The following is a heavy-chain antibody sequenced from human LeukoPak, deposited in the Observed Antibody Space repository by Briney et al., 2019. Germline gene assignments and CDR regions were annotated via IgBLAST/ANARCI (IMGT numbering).Heavy chain of an antibody. V-gene: IGHV3-66*01. CDR2: IYSGGST. Sequence: PGGSLRLSCAASGFTSSSDYMIWVRHAPGGGLEWVSYIYSGGSTYYADSVKGTFTISRDNSKNTLYLQKNSLRAEDTAVYYCAKGRGYYGYAAVYFQDWGQGTLVTVSS. CDR3: AKGRGYYGYAAVYFQD. D-gene: IGHD3-10*01. CDR1: GFTSSSDY. J-gene: IGHJ1*01.